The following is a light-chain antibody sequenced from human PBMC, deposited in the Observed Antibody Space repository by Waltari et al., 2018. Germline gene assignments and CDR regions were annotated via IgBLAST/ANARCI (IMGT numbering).Light chain of an antibody. V-gene: IGKV3-15*01. Sequence: DIVLTQSPATLSLSPGERATLPCRASQHINMNLAWYQQKPGQAPRLLFYGASTRESGFPARFSGSGSGTEFTLTISSLQSEDFGLYYCQQYNDWPPWTFGQGTKVE. CDR1: QHINMN. CDR2: GAS. CDR3: QQYNDWPPWT. J-gene: IGKJ1*01.